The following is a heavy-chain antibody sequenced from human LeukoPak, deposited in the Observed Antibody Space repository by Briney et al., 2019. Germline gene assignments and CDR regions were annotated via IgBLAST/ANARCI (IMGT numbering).Heavy chain of an antibody. D-gene: IGHD2-21*02. V-gene: IGHV3-48*01. CDR3: ARLVSARYCGDCLDN. CDR2: ISSSSSTI. J-gene: IGHJ4*02. Sequence: GGSLRLSCAASGFTFSSYSMNWVRQAPGKGLEWVSYISSSSSTIYYADSVKGRFTISRDNAKNSLYLQMNSLRAEDTAVYYCARLVSARYCGDCLDNWGQGTLVTVSS. CDR1: GFTFSSYS.